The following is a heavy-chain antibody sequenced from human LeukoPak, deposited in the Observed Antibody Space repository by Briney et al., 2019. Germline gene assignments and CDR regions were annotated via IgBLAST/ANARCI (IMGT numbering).Heavy chain of an antibody. CDR1: GFTFSDYY. J-gene: IGHJ4*02. V-gene: IGHV3-11*01. CDR2: ISSSGSTL. Sequence: GGSLRLSCAASGFTFSDYYMSWIRQAPGKGLEWDSYISSSGSTLYYADSVKGRITISRDNAKNSPYLQMNSLRAEDTAVYYCARRRYNWNAIDYWGQGTLVTVSS. D-gene: IGHD1-20*01. CDR3: ARRRYNWNAIDY.